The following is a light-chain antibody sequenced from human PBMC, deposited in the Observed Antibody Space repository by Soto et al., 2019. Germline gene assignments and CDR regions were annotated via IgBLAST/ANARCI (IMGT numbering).Light chain of an antibody. V-gene: IGKV1-12*01. CDR1: QDVDSW. CDR3: QQVNSFPST. Sequence: DIQMPQSPSSVSASFGDRVTITFRARQDVDSWLAWYQQKPGKAPKLLIYAASNLQTGVPSRFSGGGSGTDFTLTLSSLQPEDFATYYCQQVNSFPSTFGQGTRLEI. CDR2: AAS. J-gene: IGKJ5*01.